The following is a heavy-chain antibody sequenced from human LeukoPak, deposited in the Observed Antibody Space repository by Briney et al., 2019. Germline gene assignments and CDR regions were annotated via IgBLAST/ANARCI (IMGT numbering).Heavy chain of an antibody. J-gene: IGHJ4*02. CDR2: IYYSGST. CDR1: GGSISSGGYY. V-gene: IGHV4-31*03. D-gene: IGHD3-3*01. Sequence: SETLSLTCTVSGGSISSGGYYWSWIRQHPGKGLEWIGYIYYSGSTYYNPSLKSRVTISVDTSKNQFSLKLSSVTAADTAVYYCARGAGTYYDFWSGYYTFDYWGQGTLVTVSS. CDR3: ARGAGTYYDFWSGYYTFDY.